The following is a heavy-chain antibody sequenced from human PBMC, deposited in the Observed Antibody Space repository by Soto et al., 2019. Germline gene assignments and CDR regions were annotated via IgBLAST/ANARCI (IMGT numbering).Heavy chain of an antibody. J-gene: IGHJ6*02. CDR1: GYSFTSYW. CDR3: ARHGTIAVAGTNYYYDMDV. D-gene: IGHD6-19*01. CDR2: IYPGDSDT. Sequence: LGESLKISCKGSGYSFTSYWIGWVRQMPGKGLEWMGIIYPGDSDTRYSPSFQGQVTISADKSISTAYLQWSSLKASDTAMYYCARHGTIAVAGTNYYYDMDVLSQGTTVTVS. V-gene: IGHV5-51*01.